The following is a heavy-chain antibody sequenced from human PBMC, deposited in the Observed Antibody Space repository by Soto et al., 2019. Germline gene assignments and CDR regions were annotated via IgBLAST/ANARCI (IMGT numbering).Heavy chain of an antibody. CDR3: ARGRGSGWNYYGMDI. J-gene: IGHJ6*02. CDR1: GDSVSSNTAA. CDR2: TYYRSKWYN. V-gene: IGHV6-1*01. D-gene: IGHD6-19*01. Sequence: QTLSLTCVISGDSVSSNTAAWNWIRESPSRGLEWLGRTYYRSKWYNDYAGSVKSRISINPDTSKNQVSLQLNSVTPEDTAVYFCARGRGSGWNYYGMDIWGQGTTVTVSS.